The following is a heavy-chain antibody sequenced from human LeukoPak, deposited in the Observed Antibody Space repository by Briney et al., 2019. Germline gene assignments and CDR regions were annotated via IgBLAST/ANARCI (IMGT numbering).Heavy chain of an antibody. J-gene: IGHJ4*02. Sequence: GGSLRLSCAASGFTFSSYAMHWVRQAPGKGLEWVAVISYDGINKYYADSVKGRFTISRDNSKNTLYLQMNSLRAEDTAVYYCARDSRIAARPSGDYWGQGTLVTVSS. CDR2: ISYDGINK. V-gene: IGHV3-30-3*01. CDR1: GFTFSSYA. CDR3: ARDSRIAARPSGDY. D-gene: IGHD6-6*01.